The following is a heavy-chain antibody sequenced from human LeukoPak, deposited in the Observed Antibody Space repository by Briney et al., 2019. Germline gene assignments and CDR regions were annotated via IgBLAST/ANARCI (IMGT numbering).Heavy chain of an antibody. D-gene: IGHD6-19*01. Sequence: GGSLRLSCAASGFTFSSYAMSWVRQAPGKGLEWVSVISGSGGSTYYADSVKGRFTISRDNSKNTLYLQMNSLRAEDTAVYYCAKGVGPYSSGFDDAFDIWGQGTMVTVSS. J-gene: IGHJ3*02. CDR1: GFTFSSYA. CDR2: ISGSGGST. CDR3: AKGVGPYSSGFDDAFDI. V-gene: IGHV3-23*01.